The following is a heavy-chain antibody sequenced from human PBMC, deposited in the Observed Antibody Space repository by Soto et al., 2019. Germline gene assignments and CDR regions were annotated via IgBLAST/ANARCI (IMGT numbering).Heavy chain of an antibody. CDR2: ISSTTNYI. CDR1: GFTFTRYS. CDR3: ARESEDLTSNFDY. Sequence: EVQLVESGGGLVKPGGSLRLSCAASGFTFTRYSMNWVRQAPGKGLEWVSSISSTTNYIYYADSMQGRFTVSRDNAKNSVYLEMNSLSAEDTALYYCARESEDLTSNFDYWGQGTLVTVSS. J-gene: IGHJ4*02. V-gene: IGHV3-21*01.